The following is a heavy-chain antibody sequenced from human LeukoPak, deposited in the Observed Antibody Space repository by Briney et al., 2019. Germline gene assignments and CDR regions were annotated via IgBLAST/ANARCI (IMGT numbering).Heavy chain of an antibody. D-gene: IGHD4-23*01. CDR3: ARDYGGSSPFDY. Sequence: PGGSLRLSCAASGFTFDDHSMSWVRPAPGKGREWVSGIKWDGGRTGYADSVKGRFTISRDNAKNSLYLQMNSLRAEDTAVYYCARDYGGSSPFDYWGQGTLVTVSS. J-gene: IGHJ4*02. V-gene: IGHV3-20*04. CDR2: IKWDGGRT. CDR1: GFTFDDHS.